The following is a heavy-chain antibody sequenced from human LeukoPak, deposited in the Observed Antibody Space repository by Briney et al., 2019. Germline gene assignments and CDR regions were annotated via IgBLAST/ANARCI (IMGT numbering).Heavy chain of an antibody. CDR3: ASGLELDY. CDR1: GFTFRSYW. J-gene: IGHJ4*02. CDR2: IKQDGSEK. Sequence: PGGSLRLSCAASGFTFRSYWMRWVRQAPGKGLEWVANIKQDGSEKNYVDSVKGRFTISRDNAKNSLYLQMNGLRAEDTAVYYCASGLELDYWGQGTLVTVSS. V-gene: IGHV3-7*03.